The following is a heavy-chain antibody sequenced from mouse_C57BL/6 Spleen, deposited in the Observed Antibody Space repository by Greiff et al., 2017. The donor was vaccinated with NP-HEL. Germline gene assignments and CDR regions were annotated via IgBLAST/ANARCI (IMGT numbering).Heavy chain of an antibody. CDR2: IYPGDGDT. CDR1: GYAFSSSW. CDR3: ARSYYYGSSRYAMDY. J-gene: IGHJ4*01. V-gene: IGHV1-82*01. Sequence: QVQLQQSGPELVKPGASVKISCKASGYAFSSSWMNWVKQRPGKGLEWIGRIYPGDGDTNYNGKFKGKATLNADKSSSTAYMQLSSLTSEDSAVYFCARSYYYGSSRYAMDYWGQGTSVTVSS. D-gene: IGHD1-1*01.